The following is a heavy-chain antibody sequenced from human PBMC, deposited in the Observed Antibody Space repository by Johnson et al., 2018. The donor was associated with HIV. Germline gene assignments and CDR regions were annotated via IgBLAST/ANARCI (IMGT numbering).Heavy chain of an antibody. CDR3: ARSKDCSGGSCPDGFDI. Sequence: VQLVESGGGLVQPGGSLRLSCAASGFTFSSYAMSWVRQAPGKGLEWVANIKQDGSEKYYVDSVKGRFTISRDNSKNTLYLQMNSLRAEDTAVYYCARSKDCSGGSCPDGFDIWGQGTMVIVSS. J-gene: IGHJ3*02. CDR1: GFTFSSYA. V-gene: IGHV3-7*01. CDR2: IKQDGSEK. D-gene: IGHD2-15*01.